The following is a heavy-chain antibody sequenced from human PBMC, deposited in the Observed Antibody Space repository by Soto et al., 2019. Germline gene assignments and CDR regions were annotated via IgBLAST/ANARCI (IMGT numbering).Heavy chain of an antibody. Sequence: QVQLVQSGAEVKKPGASVKVSCKASGYTFTSYAMHWVRQAPGQRLEWMGWINAGNGNTKYSQKFQGRVTITRDTSASTAYMELSSLRSEDTAVYYCARGGHGSGSYSRPRIDYWGQGTLVTVSS. J-gene: IGHJ4*02. D-gene: IGHD3-10*01. CDR3: ARGGHGSGSYSRPRIDY. CDR2: INAGNGNT. V-gene: IGHV1-3*01. CDR1: GYTFTSYA.